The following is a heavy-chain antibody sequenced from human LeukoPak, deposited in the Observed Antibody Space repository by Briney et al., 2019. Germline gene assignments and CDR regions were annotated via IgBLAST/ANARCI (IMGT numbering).Heavy chain of an antibody. V-gene: IGHV3-9*01. Sequence: GRSLRLSCAASGFTFDDYAMHWVRQAPGKGLEWVSGISWNSGSIGYADSVKGRFTISKDNAKNTVYLQMNNLRAEDTAVYYCVSFYETYWGRGTLVTVSS. J-gene: IGHJ4*02. CDR2: ISWNSGSI. D-gene: IGHD2/OR15-2a*01. CDR1: GFTFDDYA. CDR3: VSFYETY.